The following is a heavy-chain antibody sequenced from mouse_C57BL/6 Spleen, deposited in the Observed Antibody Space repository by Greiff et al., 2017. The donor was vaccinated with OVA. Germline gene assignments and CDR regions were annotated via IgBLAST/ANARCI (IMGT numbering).Heavy chain of an antibody. Sequence: QVQLKQPGAELVKPGASVKMSCKASGYTFTSYWITWVKQRPGQGLEWIGDIYPGSGSTNYNEKFKSKATLTVDTSSSTAYMQLSSLTSEDSAVYYCASYDGYLPRLAYWGQGTLVTVSA. CDR2: IYPGSGST. J-gene: IGHJ3*01. D-gene: IGHD2-3*01. V-gene: IGHV1-55*01. CDR3: ASYDGYLPRLAY. CDR1: GYTFTSYW.